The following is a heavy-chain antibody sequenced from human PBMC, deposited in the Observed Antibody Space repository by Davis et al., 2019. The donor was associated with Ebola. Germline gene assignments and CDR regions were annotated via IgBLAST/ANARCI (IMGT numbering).Heavy chain of an antibody. CDR3: ARQRWLQLWYFDY. CDR2: ISGSGGST. CDR1: GGSFSGYY. Sequence: GSLRLSCAVYGGSFSGYYWSWVRQAPGKGLEWVSAISGSGGSTYYADSVKGRFTISRDNSKNTLYLQMNSLRAEDTAVYYCARQRWLQLWYFDYWGQGTLVTVSS. J-gene: IGHJ4*02. V-gene: IGHV3-23*01. D-gene: IGHD5-24*01.